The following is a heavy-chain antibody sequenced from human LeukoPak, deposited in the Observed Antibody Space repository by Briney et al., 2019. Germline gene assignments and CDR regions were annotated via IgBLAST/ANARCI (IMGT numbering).Heavy chain of an antibody. CDR1: GFAFRDYA. Sequence: GGSLRLSCAASGFAFRDYAMSWVRQVTGEALEWVATVSGDGSQTYDSVSLKGRFTISRDNFDNTVYLRMSGLRAEDTAIYYCAKAIDSRGHWYERGADYWGQGTPVTVSS. CDR2: VSGDGSQT. CDR3: AKAIDSRGHWYERGADY. J-gene: IGHJ4*02. V-gene: IGHV3-23*01. D-gene: IGHD2-21*02.